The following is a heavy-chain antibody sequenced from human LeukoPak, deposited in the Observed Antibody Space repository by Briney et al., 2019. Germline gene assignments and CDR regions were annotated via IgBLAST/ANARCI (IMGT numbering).Heavy chain of an antibody. CDR3: ARDAPLTLRYFDY. CDR1: GFTFSSYA. V-gene: IGHV3-30-3*01. D-gene: IGHD1-14*01. J-gene: IGHJ4*02. CDR2: ISFDGSNK. Sequence: GGSLRLSSAASGFTFSSYAMHWVRQAPGKGLEWVAVISFDGSNKYYADSVKGRFTISRDNSKNTLYLQMNSLRAEDTASYYCARDAPLTLRYFDYWGQGTLVTVSS.